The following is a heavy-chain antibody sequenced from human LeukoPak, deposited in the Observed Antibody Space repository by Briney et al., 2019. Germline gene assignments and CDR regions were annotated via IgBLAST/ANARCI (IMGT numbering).Heavy chain of an antibody. CDR1: GGSITSGNFY. Sequence: SETLSLTCTVSGGSITSGNFYWSWIRQPAGKGLEWIGRIYNTGSTNYNPSLKSRVTISVDRSKNQFSLMLKSVTAADTAVYYCARGVGSFESNYFDPWGQGTQATVSS. CDR3: ARGVGSFESNYFDP. J-gene: IGHJ5*02. V-gene: IGHV4-61*02. CDR2: IYNTGST. D-gene: IGHD1-26*01.